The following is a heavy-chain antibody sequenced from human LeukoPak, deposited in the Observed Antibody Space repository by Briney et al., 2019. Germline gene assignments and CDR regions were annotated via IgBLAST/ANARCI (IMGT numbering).Heavy chain of an antibody. J-gene: IGHJ4*02. CDR1: GFTFSSYW. D-gene: IGHD3-3*01. Sequence: GGSLRLSCAASGFTFSSYWMSWVRQAPGKGLEWVANIKQDGSEKYYVDSVKGRFTISRDNAKNSLYLQMNSLRAEDTAVYYCARGPITIFGVVIIKGFDYWGQGTLVTVSS. V-gene: IGHV3-7*02. CDR2: IKQDGSEK. CDR3: ARGPITIFGVVIIKGFDY.